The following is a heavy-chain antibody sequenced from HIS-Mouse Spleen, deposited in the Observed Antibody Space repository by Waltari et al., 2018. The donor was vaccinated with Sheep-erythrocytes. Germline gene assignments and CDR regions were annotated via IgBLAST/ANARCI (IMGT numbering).Heavy chain of an antibody. V-gene: IGHV3-30*18. D-gene: IGHD5-18*01. CDR1: GFTFSSYG. J-gene: IGHJ4*02. Sequence: QVQLVESGGGVVQPGRSLRLSCAASGFTFSSYGMHWVRQAPGKGLGWVAVISYDGSNKYYADSVKGRFTISRDNSKNTLYLQMNSLRAEDTAVYYCAKDTAMVWGQGTLVTVSS. CDR2: ISYDGSNK. CDR3: AKDTAMV.